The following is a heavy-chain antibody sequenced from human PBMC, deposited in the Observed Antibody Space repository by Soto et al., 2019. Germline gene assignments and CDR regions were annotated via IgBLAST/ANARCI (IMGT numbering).Heavy chain of an antibody. D-gene: IGHD3-10*01. Sequence: SETLSLTCAVYGGSFSGYYWSWIRQPPGKGLEWIGEINHSGSTNYNPSLKSRVTISVDTSKNQFSLKLSSVTAADTAVYYCARGRQYYGSGSYRFFDYWGQGTLVTVSS. CDR1: GGSFSGYY. CDR3: ARGRQYYGSGSYRFFDY. CDR2: INHSGST. V-gene: IGHV4-34*01. J-gene: IGHJ4*02.